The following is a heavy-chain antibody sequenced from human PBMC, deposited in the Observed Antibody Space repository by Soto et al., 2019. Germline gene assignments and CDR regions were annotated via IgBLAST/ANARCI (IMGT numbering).Heavy chain of an antibody. Sequence: GGSLRFSCAASGFTFSSYWMHWVRQAPGKGLVWVSRINSDGSSTSYADSVKGRFTISRDNAKNTLYLQMNSLRAEDTAVYYCARDTFLRDSSSWYKGALDYWGQGTLVTVSS. V-gene: IGHV3-74*01. CDR1: GFTFSSYW. J-gene: IGHJ4*02. CDR3: ARDTFLRDSSSWYKGALDY. CDR2: INSDGSST. D-gene: IGHD6-13*01.